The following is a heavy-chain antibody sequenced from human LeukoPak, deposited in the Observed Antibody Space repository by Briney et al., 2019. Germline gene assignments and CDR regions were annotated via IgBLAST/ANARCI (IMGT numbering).Heavy chain of an antibody. D-gene: IGHD6-6*01. Sequence: PGGSLRLSCAASGFTFSSYGMHWVRQAPGKGLEWVAFIRYDGSNKYYADSVKGRFTISRDNSKNTLYLQMNSLRAEDTAVYYCAKLFSIAAPYYFDYWGQGTLVTVSS. V-gene: IGHV3-30*02. CDR1: GFTFSSYG. CDR3: AKLFSIAAPYYFDY. J-gene: IGHJ4*02. CDR2: IRYDGSNK.